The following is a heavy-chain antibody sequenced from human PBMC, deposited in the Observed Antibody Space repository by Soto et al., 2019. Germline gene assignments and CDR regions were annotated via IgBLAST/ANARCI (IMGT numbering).Heavy chain of an antibody. V-gene: IGHV3-7*01. CDR2: MNPDGSQT. CDR1: GFTYSDYW. Sequence: GGSLRLSCVASGFTYSDYWMAWVRQVPGKGLERVAYMNPDGSQTFYVDSVKGRFTIFRDNARNSLYLRISSLRVEDTAVYYCAREPRPLSFWGQGTLVTVSS. D-gene: IGHD1-26*01. CDR3: AREPRPLSF. J-gene: IGHJ1*01.